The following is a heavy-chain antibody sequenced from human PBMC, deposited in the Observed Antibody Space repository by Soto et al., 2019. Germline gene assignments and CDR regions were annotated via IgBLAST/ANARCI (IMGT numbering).Heavy chain of an antibody. V-gene: IGHV1-69*01. Sequence: QVQLVQSGAEVKKPGSSVKVSCKASGGTFSSYAISWVRQAPGQGLEWMGGIIPIFGTANDAQTCQGRGTITADESTSPAYMALSSLRSEDTAVYYCAREVSRIAARPRTAFDYWGQGTLVTVSS. CDR3: AREVSRIAARPRTAFDY. CDR1: GGTFSSYA. J-gene: IGHJ4*02. D-gene: IGHD6-13*01. CDR2: IIPIFGTA.